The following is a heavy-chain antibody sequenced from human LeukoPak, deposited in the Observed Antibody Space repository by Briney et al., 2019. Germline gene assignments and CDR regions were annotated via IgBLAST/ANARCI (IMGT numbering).Heavy chain of an antibody. Sequence: NSSETLSLTCTVSGCSISSYYWSWIRQPPGKGLEWIGYIYYSGSTNYNPSLKSRVTISVDTSKNQFSLKLSSVTAADTAVYYCARRAGSYGYYFDYWGQGTLVTVSS. CDR2: IYYSGST. V-gene: IGHV4-59*08. D-gene: IGHD5-18*01. CDR1: GCSISSYY. J-gene: IGHJ4*02. CDR3: ARRAGSYGYYFDY.